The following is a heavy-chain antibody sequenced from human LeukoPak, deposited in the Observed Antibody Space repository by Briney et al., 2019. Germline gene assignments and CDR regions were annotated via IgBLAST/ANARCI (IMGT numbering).Heavy chain of an antibody. CDR2: ISSSSSYI. D-gene: IGHD3-22*01. CDR3: AVYYDSSGRYFDY. J-gene: IGHJ4*02. CDR1: GFTFSSYS. Sequence: GGSLRLSCAASGFTFSSYSMNWVRQAPGKGLEWVSSISSSSSYIYYADSVKGRFTISRDNAKNSLYLQMNSLRAEDTAVYYCAVYYDSSGRYFDYWGQGTLVTVSS. V-gene: IGHV3-21*01.